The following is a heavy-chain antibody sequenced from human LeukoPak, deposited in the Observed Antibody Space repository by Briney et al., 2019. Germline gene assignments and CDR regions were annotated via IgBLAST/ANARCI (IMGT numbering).Heavy chain of an antibody. V-gene: IGHV3-23*01. CDR3: AKDGYDYYYYYMDV. J-gene: IGHJ6*03. CDR1: EFTFSSYA. Sequence: VGSLRLSCAASEFTFSSYAMSWVRQAPGKGLEWVSAISGSGGTTYYADSVKGRFTISRDNSKNTLYLQMNSLRAEDTAVYYCAKDGYDYYYYYMDVWGRGTAVTVSS. CDR2: ISGSGGTT. D-gene: IGHD1-1*01.